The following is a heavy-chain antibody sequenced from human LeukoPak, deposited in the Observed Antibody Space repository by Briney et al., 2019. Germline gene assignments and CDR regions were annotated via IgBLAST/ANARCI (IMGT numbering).Heavy chain of an antibody. Sequence: GGSLRLSCAASGFTFSDYYMSWIRQAPGKGLEGVSYISSSGSTIYYADSVKGRFTISRDHAKNSLYLQMNSLRAEDKAVYYCASTVDTAMVSGDAFDIWGQGQMVTVSS. CDR1: GFTFSDYY. CDR3: ASTVDTAMVSGDAFDI. D-gene: IGHD5-18*01. V-gene: IGHV3-11*01. J-gene: IGHJ3*02. CDR2: ISSSGSTI.